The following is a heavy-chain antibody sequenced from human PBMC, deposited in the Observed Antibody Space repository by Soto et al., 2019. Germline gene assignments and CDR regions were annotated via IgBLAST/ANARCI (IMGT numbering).Heavy chain of an antibody. CDR2: IYYSGST. CDR3: AREGKYYFDY. V-gene: IGHV4-31*03. J-gene: IGHJ4*02. CDR1: GGSISSGGYY. Sequence: QVQLQESGPGLVKPSQTLSLTCTVSGGSISSGGYYWSWLRQHQGKGLEWIGNIYYSGSTYYNPSLKCRVTISVDTTKNQFSLKLISVTAADTAVYYCAREGKYYFDYWGQGTLVTVSS.